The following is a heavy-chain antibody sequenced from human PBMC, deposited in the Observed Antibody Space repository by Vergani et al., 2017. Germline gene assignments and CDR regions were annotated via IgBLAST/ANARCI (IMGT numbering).Heavy chain of an antibody. J-gene: IGHJ6*02. CDR3: ARDPTGYGWGSIGVDV. D-gene: IGHD3-9*01. CDR2: IYYSGST. CDR1: GGSISSSSYY. V-gene: IGHV4-39*07. Sequence: QVQLQESGPGLVKPSETLSLTCTVSGGSISSSSYYWGWIRQPPGKGLEWIGSIYYSGSTNYNPSLKSRVTISVDTSKNQFSLKLSSVTAADTAVYYCARDPTGYGWGSIGVDVWGQGTTVTVSS.